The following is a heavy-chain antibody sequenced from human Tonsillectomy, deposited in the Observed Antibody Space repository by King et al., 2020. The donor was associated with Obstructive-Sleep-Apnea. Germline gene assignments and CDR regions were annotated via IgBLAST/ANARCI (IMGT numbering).Heavy chain of an antibody. CDR2: TRFDENYK. CDR3: AKDRRDQLVSSDAFDV. J-gene: IGHJ3*01. D-gene: IGHD1-1*01. Sequence: VQLVESGGGVVQPGGSLRLSCVASGFSFSDYGMHWVRQAPGKGLEWVAFTRFDENYKIYADSVRGRFTISRDNSKNTLYLQMNSLRPEDTAVYYCAKDRRDQLVSSDAFDVWGQGTIVTVS. CDR1: GFSFSDYG. V-gene: IGHV3-30*02.